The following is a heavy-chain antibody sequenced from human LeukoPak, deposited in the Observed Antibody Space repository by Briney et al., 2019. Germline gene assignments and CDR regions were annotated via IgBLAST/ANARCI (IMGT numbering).Heavy chain of an antibody. J-gene: IGHJ6*02. CDR1: GFTFSSYW. D-gene: IGHD5-12*01. CDR2: IKQDGSEK. CDR3: ASVGTYSGYDYKYYYYYYGMDV. V-gene: IGHV3-7*01. Sequence: GGSLRLSCAASGFTFSSYWMSWVRQAPGKGLEWVANIKQDGSEKYYVDSVKGRFTISRDNAKNSLYLQMNSLRAEDTAVYSCASVGTYSGYDYKYYYYYYGMDVWGQGTTVTVSS.